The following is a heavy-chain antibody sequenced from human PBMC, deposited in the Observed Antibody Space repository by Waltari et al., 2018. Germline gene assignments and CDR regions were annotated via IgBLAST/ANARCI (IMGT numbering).Heavy chain of an antibody. V-gene: IGHV4-4*07. CDR2: IYTGRHP. Sequence: QVQLQESGPGLVKPSETLSLTCTASGDPISSYYWRCIRQPAGKGLEYIGRIYTGRHPNYNPSLESRVTMSIDTSKNEFSLKLSSVTAADTAVYYCAREVLPNATIWRSYFDYWGQGSLVTVSS. J-gene: IGHJ4*02. D-gene: IGHD5-12*01. CDR1: GDPISSYY. CDR3: AREVLPNATIWRSYFDY.